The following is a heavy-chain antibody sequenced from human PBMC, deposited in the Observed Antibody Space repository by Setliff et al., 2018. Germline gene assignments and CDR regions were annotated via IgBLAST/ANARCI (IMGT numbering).Heavy chain of an antibody. Sequence: GGSLRLSCAASGFTFSRYWMSWVRQAPGKGLEWVANIKQDGSEKYYVDSVKGRFTISRDNAKNSLYLQMTSLRAEDTAVYYCARDSLTTLRRRSFDIWGQGTMVTVSS. CDR2: IKQDGSEK. V-gene: IGHV3-7*01. D-gene: IGHD1-1*01. J-gene: IGHJ3*02. CDR3: ARDSLTTLRRRSFDI. CDR1: GFTFSRYW.